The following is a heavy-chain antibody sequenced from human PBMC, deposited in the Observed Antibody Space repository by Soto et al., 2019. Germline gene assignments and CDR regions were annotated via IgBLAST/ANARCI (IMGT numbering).Heavy chain of an antibody. Sequence: TLSLTCTVSGGCISSGDYYWSWIRQPPGKGLEWIGYIYYSGSTYYNPSLKSRVTISVDTSKNQFSLKLSSVTAADTAVYYCARDSHHYYGSGPGVWGQGTTVTVSS. D-gene: IGHD3-10*01. J-gene: IGHJ6*02. V-gene: IGHV4-30-4*01. CDR1: GGCISSGDYY. CDR3: ARDSHHYYGSGPGV. CDR2: IYYSGST.